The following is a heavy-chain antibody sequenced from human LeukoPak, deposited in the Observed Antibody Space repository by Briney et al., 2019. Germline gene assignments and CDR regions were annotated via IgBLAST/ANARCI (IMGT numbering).Heavy chain of an antibody. CDR2: IYHSGST. Sequence: PSETLSLTCAVSGSSISSSNWWSWVRQPPGKGLEWIGEIYHSGSTNYNPSLKSRVTISVDKSKNQFSLKLSSVTAADTAVYYCARGRTGSYRYFDYWGQGTLVTVSS. V-gene: IGHV4-4*02. CDR3: ARGRTGSYRYFDY. CDR1: GSSISSSNW. D-gene: IGHD3-10*01. J-gene: IGHJ4*02.